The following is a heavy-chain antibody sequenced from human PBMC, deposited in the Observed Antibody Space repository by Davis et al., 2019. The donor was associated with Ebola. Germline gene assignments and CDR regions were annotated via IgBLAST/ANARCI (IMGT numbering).Heavy chain of an antibody. D-gene: IGHD2-21*02. J-gene: IGHJ6*02. CDR3: AREHCGDCYPPGGMDV. CDR1: GFDFPTYT. V-gene: IGHV3-21*01. CDR2: ISSRSYFV. Sequence: PGGSLRLSCEASGFDFPTYTFNWVRQAPGKGLEWVASISSRSYFVYYADSVKGRFTISRDNGRNSLFLQMNSLRAEDTAVYYCAREHCGDCYPPGGMDVWGLGTTVTVSS.